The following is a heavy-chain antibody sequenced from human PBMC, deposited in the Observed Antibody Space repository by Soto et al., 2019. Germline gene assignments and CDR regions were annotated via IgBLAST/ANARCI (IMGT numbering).Heavy chain of an antibody. V-gene: IGHV4-30-4*08. CDR2: IHYTGSI. CDR3: AREDDGGDRDYYGLDV. D-gene: IGHD2-21*02. J-gene: IGHJ6*02. Sequence: WTWIRQSRGKGLEWIGYIHYTGSIMYNPSFKSRLTMAVDTTKNQFSLQLTSVTAADTAVYFCAREDDGGDRDYYGLDVWGQGTTVTVSS.